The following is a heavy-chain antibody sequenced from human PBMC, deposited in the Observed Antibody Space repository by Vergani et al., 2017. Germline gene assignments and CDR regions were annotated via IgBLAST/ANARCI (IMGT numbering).Heavy chain of an antibody. J-gene: IGHJ4*02. Sequence: QVQLQQWGAGLLKPSETLSLTCAVSGGSFSGYYWSWIRQPPGKGLEWIGEINHSGSTNYNPSLKSRVTISVDTSKHQFSLKLSSVTAADTAVYYCARIGDPYYFDYWGQGTLVTVSS. V-gene: IGHV4-34*01. CDR3: ARIGDPYYFDY. CDR2: INHSGST. D-gene: IGHD2-21*02. CDR1: GGSFSGYY.